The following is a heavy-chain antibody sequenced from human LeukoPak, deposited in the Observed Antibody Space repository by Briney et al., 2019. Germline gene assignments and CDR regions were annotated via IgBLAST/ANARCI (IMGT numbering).Heavy chain of an antibody. Sequence: GGSLRLSCAASGFTFSSYSMNWVRQAPGKGLEWVSEIYSDGSTYNAASVKGRFSIPRDNSKNTVYLQMNSLRAEDTAVYYCARELREHGVFDIWGQGTMVTVSS. CDR3: ARELREHGVFDI. J-gene: IGHJ3*02. V-gene: IGHV3-53*01. D-gene: IGHD1-26*01. CDR2: IYSDGST. CDR1: GFTFSSYS.